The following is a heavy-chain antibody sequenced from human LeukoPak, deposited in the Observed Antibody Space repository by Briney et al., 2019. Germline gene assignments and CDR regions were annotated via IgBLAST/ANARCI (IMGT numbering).Heavy chain of an antibody. Sequence: SETLSLTCTVSDDSIRNYYWTWVRQPPGKGLEWIGFMHHSTSTKHNPSLKSRVTISVDTSKNQFSLKLTSVTAADTAVYYCAREVFTGSGAAFDIWGQGTVVTVSS. CDR3: AREVFTGSGAAFDI. D-gene: IGHD3-10*01. CDR2: MHHSTST. J-gene: IGHJ3*02. CDR1: DDSIRNYY. V-gene: IGHV4-59*01.